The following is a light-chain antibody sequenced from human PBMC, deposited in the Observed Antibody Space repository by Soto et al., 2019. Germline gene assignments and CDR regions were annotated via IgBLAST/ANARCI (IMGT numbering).Light chain of an antibody. Sequence: QSALTQPASVSGSPGQSITLSCTGTSSDVGGYNYVSWYQQHPGKAPKLIIYEVRNRPSGVSNRFSGSKAGNTASLTISGLQAEDEADYYCNSYTSRSTGVFGTGTKVTVL. CDR2: EVR. CDR1: SSDVGGYNY. J-gene: IGLJ1*01. CDR3: NSYTSRSTGV. V-gene: IGLV2-14*01.